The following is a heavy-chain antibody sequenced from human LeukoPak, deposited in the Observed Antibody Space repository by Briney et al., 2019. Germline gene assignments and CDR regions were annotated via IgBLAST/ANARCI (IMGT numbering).Heavy chain of an antibody. CDR3: ARGARWAYYFDY. D-gene: IGHD4-23*01. CDR2: IGLSGSTI. V-gene: IGHV3-48*04. Sequence: AGALRLSCAASGFSFSSFSMNWVRQAPGKGLEWSSYIGLSGSTIYYADSVKGRFTISRDNANNSVFLQMNNLRAEDSAIYYCARGARWAYYFDYWGQGSLVTVSS. CDR1: GFSFSSFS. J-gene: IGHJ4*02.